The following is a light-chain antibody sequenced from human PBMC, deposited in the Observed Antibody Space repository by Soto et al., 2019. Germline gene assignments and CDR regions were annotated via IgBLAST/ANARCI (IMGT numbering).Light chain of an antibody. Sequence: IVLTQSPGTLSLSPGERATLSCRASQSISSSYLAWYQQKPGQAPRLLIYGPSSRATGIPDRFSGSGSGTDFTLTINRLEPEDFAVYYCQQYDSSPRTFGQGTKVDI. J-gene: IGKJ1*01. CDR2: GPS. V-gene: IGKV3-20*01. CDR3: QQYDSSPRT. CDR1: QSISSSY.